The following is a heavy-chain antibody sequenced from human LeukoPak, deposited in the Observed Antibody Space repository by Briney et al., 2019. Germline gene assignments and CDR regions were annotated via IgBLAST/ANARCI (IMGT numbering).Heavy chain of an antibody. J-gene: IGHJ6*03. V-gene: IGHV4-61*02. CDR2: IYISGST. CDR1: GGSISSGSYS. Sequence: PSETLSLTCTVSGGSISSGSYSWSWIRQPAGKGLEWIGRIYISGSTNYNPSLKSRVAISVDTSKNQFSLKLSSVTAADTAVYYCARDRDYGYYYYMDVWGKGTTVTISS. D-gene: IGHD4/OR15-4a*01. CDR3: ARDRDYGYYYYMDV.